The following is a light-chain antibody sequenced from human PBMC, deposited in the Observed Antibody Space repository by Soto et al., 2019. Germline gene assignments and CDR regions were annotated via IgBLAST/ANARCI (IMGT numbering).Light chain of an antibody. CDR2: AAS. Sequence: AIRMTQSPSSFSASTGDRVTITCRASQGISSYLAWYQQKPGKAPKLLIYAASTLQSGVPSRFSGSGSGTDFTLTISCLQSEDFATYYCQQYYSYPQVTFGPGTRWIS. CDR1: QGISSY. V-gene: IGKV1-8*01. CDR3: QQYYSYPQVT. J-gene: IGKJ3*01.